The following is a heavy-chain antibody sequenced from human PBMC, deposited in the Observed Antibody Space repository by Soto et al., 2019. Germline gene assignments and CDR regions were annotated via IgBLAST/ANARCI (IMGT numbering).Heavy chain of an antibody. D-gene: IGHD5-12*01. CDR3: AIGGGYDWPYYFDY. J-gene: IGHJ4*02. CDR2: ISGSSGST. Sequence: EVQLLESGGGLVQPGGSLRLSCAASGFSFSSYAMSWVRQAPGKGLEWVSAISGSSGSTYYADSVKGRFTISRDNSKNTLYLQMNGLRAEDTAVYYCAIGGGYDWPYYFDYWGQGTLVTVSS. V-gene: IGHV3-23*01. CDR1: GFSFSSYA.